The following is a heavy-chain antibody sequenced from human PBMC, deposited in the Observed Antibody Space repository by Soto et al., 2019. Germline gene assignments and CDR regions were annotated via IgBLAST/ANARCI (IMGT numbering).Heavy chain of an antibody. CDR3: ARGEGYCSSTSCLIFDC. Sequence: PSETLSLTCAVYGGSFSGYYWSWIRQPPGKGLEWIGEINHSGSTNYNPSLKSRVTISVDTSKNQFSLKLSSVTAADTAVYYCARGEGYCSSTSCLIFDCWGQGTLVTVSS. CDR1: GGSFSGYY. D-gene: IGHD2-2*01. V-gene: IGHV4-34*01. CDR2: INHSGST. J-gene: IGHJ4*02.